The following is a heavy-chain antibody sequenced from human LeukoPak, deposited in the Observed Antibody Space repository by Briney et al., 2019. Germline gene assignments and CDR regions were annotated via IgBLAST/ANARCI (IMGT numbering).Heavy chain of an antibody. D-gene: IGHD6-19*01. V-gene: IGHV4-38-2*02. CDR3: AGQWLVQVWFDP. CDR1: GCSISSGYY. Sequence: SETLSLTCTVSGCSISSGYYWGWIRQPPGRGLEWIGSIYHSGSTNYNPSLKSRVTISVDTSKNQFSLKLSSVTAADTAVYYCAGQWLVQVWFDPWGQGTLVTVSS. J-gene: IGHJ5*02. CDR2: IYHSGST.